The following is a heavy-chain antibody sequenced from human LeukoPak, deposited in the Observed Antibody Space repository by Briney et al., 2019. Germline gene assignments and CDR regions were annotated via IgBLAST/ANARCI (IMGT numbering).Heavy chain of an antibody. CDR2: IYYSGST. V-gene: IGHV4-39*07. Sequence: KPSETLSLTCTVSGGSISSSSYYWGWIRRPPGKGLEWIGSIYYSGSTYYNPSLKSRVTISVDTSKNQFSLKLSSVTAADAAVYYCARGMTTVLGPYYFDYWGQGTLVTVSS. CDR1: GGSISSSSYY. J-gene: IGHJ4*02. D-gene: IGHD4-17*01. CDR3: ARGMTTVLGPYYFDY.